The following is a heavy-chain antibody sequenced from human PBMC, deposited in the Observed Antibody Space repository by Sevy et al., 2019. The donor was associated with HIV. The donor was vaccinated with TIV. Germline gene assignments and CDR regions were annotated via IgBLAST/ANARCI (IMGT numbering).Heavy chain of an antibody. CDR3: ARDPSVIFHYGMDV. Sequence: SETLSLTCTVSGGSVSSGSYYWSWIRQPPGKGLEWIGYIYYSGSTNYNPSLKSRVTISVDTSKNQFSLKLSSVTAADTAMYYCARDPSVIFHYGMDVWGQGTTVTVSS. J-gene: IGHJ6*02. CDR1: GGSVSSGSYY. CDR2: IYYSGST. V-gene: IGHV4-61*01.